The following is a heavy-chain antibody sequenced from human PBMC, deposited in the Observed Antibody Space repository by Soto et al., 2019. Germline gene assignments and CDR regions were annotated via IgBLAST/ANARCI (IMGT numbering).Heavy chain of an antibody. CDR3: ARQIAVKKLGEFDS. D-gene: IGHD6-19*01. J-gene: IGHJ4*02. CDR2: IHQNGRS. V-gene: IGHV4-30-4*08. CDR1: SGSISSSDYY. Sequence: SETLSLTCTVSSGSISSSDYYWTWVRQPPGKGLEWIGFIHQNGRSYLSPSFRSRVTISIDTSKNQFSLDVASVTAADTATYYCARQIAVKKLGEFDSWGQGDLVTVSS.